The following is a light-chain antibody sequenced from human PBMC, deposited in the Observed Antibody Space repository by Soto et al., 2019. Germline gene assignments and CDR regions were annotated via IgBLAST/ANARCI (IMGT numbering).Light chain of an antibody. J-gene: IGKJ2*01. CDR2: DAS. CDR3: QQFGTSPLYT. CDR1: QTFGRTY. Sequence: ESVLTQSQGTLSVSPGERVTLSCRASQTFGRTYLAWYQQKPGQSPRLLICDASSRATGIPDRFSGSGSGTDFTLTISRLEPEDYAVYHCQQFGTSPLYTFGQGTKVEIK. V-gene: IGKV3-20*01.